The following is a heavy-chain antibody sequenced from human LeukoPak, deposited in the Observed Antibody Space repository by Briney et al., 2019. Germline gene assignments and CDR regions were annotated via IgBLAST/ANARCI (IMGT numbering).Heavy chain of an antibody. CDR1: GFIFSTYA. CDR2: ISGTTGST. Sequence: LPGGSLRLSCEASGFIFSTYAMSWVRQAPGKGLEWDSAISGTTGSTYYADPLKGRFTISRDNSKNTLYLQMNSLRAEDTAVYYCVKLNTAMITYFDYWGQGTLVTVSS. CDR3: VKLNTAMITYFDY. D-gene: IGHD5-18*01. J-gene: IGHJ4*02. V-gene: IGHV3-23*01.